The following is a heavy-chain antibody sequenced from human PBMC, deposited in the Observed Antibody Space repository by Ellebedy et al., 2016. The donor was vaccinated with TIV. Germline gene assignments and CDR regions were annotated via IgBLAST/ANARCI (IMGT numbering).Heavy chain of an antibody. CDR3: ARGGVTPPYYYGMDV. CDR1: GYIFTSYY. CDR2: INPNGGTT. Sequence: AASVKVSCKASGYIFTSYYIHWVRQAPGQGLEWMGIINPNGGTTSYAQKFQGRVTMTSDTSTRTVSMEVSSLRSGDTAVFFCARGGVTPPYYYGMDVWGQGTTVTVSS. D-gene: IGHD5-18*01. J-gene: IGHJ6*02. V-gene: IGHV1-46*01.